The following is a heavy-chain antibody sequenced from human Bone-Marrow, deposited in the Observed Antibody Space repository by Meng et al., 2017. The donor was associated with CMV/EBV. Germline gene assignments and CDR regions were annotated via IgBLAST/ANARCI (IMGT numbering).Heavy chain of an antibody. D-gene: IGHD3-3*01. CDR1: GFTFSSYA. J-gene: IGHJ6*02. V-gene: IGHV3-48*04. CDR3: ARDMHYDFWSGYYTPPSYYYGMDV. CDR2: ISSSGSTI. Sequence: GGSLRLSCAASGFTFSSYAMHWVRQAPGKGLEWVSYISSSGSTIYYADSVKGRFTISRDNAKNSLYLQMNSLRAEDTAVYYCARDMHYDFWSGYYTPPSYYYGMDVWGQGTTVTVSS.